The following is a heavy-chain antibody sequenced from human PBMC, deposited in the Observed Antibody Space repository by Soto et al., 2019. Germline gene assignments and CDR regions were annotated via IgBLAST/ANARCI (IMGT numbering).Heavy chain of an antibody. V-gene: IGHV3-30*18. J-gene: IGHJ4*02. Sequence: GGTLRLSCAASGFTISRYGMHWVRQAPGKGLEWVAVISYDGSNKYYADSVKGRFTISRDNSKNTLYLQMNSLRAEDTAVYYCAKGRAVADYWGQGTLVTVSS. CDR2: ISYDGSNK. CDR1: GFTISRYG. CDR3: AKGRAVADY.